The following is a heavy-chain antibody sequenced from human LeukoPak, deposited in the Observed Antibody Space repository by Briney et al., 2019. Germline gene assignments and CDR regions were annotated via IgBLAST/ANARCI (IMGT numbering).Heavy chain of an antibody. Sequence: SETLSLTCTVSGGSISSGGYYWSWIRQHPGKGLEWIGYIYYSGSTYYNPSLKSRVTISVDTSKNQFSLKLSSVTAADTAVYYCAREGYDILTGPVRAFGIWGQGTMVTVSS. V-gene: IGHV4-31*03. D-gene: IGHD3-9*01. CDR1: GGSISSGGYY. CDR2: IYYSGST. J-gene: IGHJ3*02. CDR3: AREGYDILTGPVRAFGI.